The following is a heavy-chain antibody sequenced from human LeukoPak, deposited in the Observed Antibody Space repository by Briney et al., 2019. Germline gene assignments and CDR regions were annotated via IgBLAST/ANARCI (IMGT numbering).Heavy chain of an antibody. CDR3: ARGSRFLVPLGI. J-gene: IGHJ3*02. CDR2: INPNTGGA. Sequence: ASVTVSCKASGYTFTDNSIHWVRQAPGQGLEWMGWINPNTGGAYPTQSFQDRVTMTRDTSRNTVYMELNRLTSDDTAMYYCARGSRFLVPLGIWGQGTMVTVSS. D-gene: IGHD3-3*01. CDR1: GYTFTDNS. V-gene: IGHV1-2*02.